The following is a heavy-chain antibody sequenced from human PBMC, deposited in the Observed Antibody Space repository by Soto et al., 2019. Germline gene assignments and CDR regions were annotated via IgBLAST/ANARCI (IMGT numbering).Heavy chain of an antibody. CDR1: GFTFSSYS. CDR2: ISSSSSYI. J-gene: IGHJ5*02. D-gene: IGHD4-17*01. CDR3: AAVTVTTSRGAAP. V-gene: IGHV3-21*01. Sequence: GGSLRLSCAASGFTFSSYSMNWVRQAPGKGLEWVSSISSSSSYIYYADSVKGRFTISRDNAKNSLYLQMNSLRAEDTAVYYCAAVTVTTSRGAAPWGQGTLVTVSS.